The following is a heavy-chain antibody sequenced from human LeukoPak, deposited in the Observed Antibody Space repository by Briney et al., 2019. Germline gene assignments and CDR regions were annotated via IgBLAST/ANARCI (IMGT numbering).Heavy chain of an antibody. Sequence: SETLSLTCTVSGGSISSGSYYWSWIRQPAGKGLEWIGRIYNTGSTNYNPSLKSRVTMSVDTSKNQFSLKLNSVTAADTAVYYCARDSLHYYSYYMDVWGKGTTVTVSS. CDR2: IYNTGST. CDR1: GGSISSGSYY. CDR3: ARDSLHYYSYYMDV. J-gene: IGHJ6*03. V-gene: IGHV4-61*02.